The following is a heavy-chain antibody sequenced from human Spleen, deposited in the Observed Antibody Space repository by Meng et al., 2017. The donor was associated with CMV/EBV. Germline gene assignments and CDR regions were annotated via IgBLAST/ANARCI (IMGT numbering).Heavy chain of an antibody. Sequence: SGGTFRNSGLSWVRQPPGQGLEWMGSIISYFSTTNYAQKFQGRVTITTDESATTAYMELNSLRLDDTAVYYCAREAGSWSKDIWFDPWGQGTLVTVSS. J-gene: IGHJ5*02. CDR2: IISYFSTT. CDR3: AREAGSWSKDIWFDP. CDR1: GGTFRNSG. D-gene: IGHD5-12*01. V-gene: IGHV1-69*05.